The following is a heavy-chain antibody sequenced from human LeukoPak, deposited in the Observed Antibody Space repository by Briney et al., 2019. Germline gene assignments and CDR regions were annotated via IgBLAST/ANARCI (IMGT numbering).Heavy chain of an antibody. Sequence: PGGSLRLSCLASGFSFSSSAMHWVRQAAGKGLEYVSAISRDGAGTYYADSVKDRVTISRDNSKNTLYLQMSSLTPEDTAVYYCVKGVQGVRGGNSWEYFQHWGQGTLVTVSS. J-gene: IGHJ1*01. CDR2: ISRDGAGT. CDR3: VKGVQGVRGGNSWEYFQH. V-gene: IGHV3-64D*06. D-gene: IGHD3-10*01. CDR1: GFSFSSSA.